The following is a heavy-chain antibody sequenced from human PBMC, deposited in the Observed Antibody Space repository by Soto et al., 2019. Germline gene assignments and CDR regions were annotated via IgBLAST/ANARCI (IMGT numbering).Heavy chain of an antibody. CDR1: GFTFSTYE. J-gene: IGHJ4*02. V-gene: IGHV3-48*03. CDR2: ISSSGST. D-gene: IGHD1-7*01. CDR3: ATKVTGTTYFGY. Sequence: EVQLVESGGGLVQPGGSLRLSCTASGFTFSTYEMNWIRQAPGKGLEWVSYISSSGSTKYVDSVKGRFAISRDNAKNSLYLQMNSLRAEDTAIYYCATKVTGTTYFGYWGRGTLVTVSS.